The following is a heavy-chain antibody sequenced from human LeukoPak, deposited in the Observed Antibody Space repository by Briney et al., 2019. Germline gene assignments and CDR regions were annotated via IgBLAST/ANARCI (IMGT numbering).Heavy chain of an antibody. D-gene: IGHD3-22*01. CDR2: ISAYNGNT. J-gene: IGHJ3*02. CDR1: GYTFTSYG. CDR3: AVFYYYDSSGYAFDI. V-gene: IGHV1-18*01. Sequence: ASVKVSCKASGYTFTSYGISWVRQAPGQGLEWKGWISAYNGNTNYAQKLQGRVTMTTDTSTSTAYMELRSLRSDDTAVYYCAVFYYYDSSGYAFDIWGQGTMVTVSS.